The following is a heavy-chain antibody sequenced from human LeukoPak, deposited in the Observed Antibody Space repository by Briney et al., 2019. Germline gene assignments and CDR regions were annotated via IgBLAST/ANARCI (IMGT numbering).Heavy chain of an antibody. CDR1: GFTFSSYW. Sequence: PGGSLRLSCAASGFTFSSYWMNWVRQAPGKGLEWVSYINSNGKTVHYADAVKGRFTISRDNAKNSLYLQMNSLRAEDTAVYYCARDSQWLPDYWGQGTLVTVSS. J-gene: IGHJ4*02. CDR2: INSNGKTV. D-gene: IGHD6-19*01. V-gene: IGHV3-48*04. CDR3: ARDSQWLPDY.